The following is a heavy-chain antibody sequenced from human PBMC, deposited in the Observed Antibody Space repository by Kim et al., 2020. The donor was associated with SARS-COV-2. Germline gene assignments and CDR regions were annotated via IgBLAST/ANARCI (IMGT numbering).Heavy chain of an antibody. V-gene: IGHV3-7*01. D-gene: IGHD3-16*01. CDR2: ETEN. Sequence: ETENYYVDAGKGRFTISRENARNSMFMQMNSLRAEDTAVYYCAKGGGSLWGQGTLVTVSS. CDR3: AKGGGSL. J-gene: IGHJ4*02.